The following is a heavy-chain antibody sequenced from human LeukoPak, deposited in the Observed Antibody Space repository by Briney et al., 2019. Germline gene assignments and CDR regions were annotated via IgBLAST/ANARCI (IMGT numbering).Heavy chain of an antibody. CDR3: ARGPPTPRDYYYGMDV. Sequence: GRSLRLSCAASGFTFSSYAMHWVRQVPGKGLEWVAVISYDGSNKYYADSVKGRFTISRDNSKNTLYLQMNSLRAEDTAVYYCARGPPTPRDYYYGMDVWGKGTTVTVSS. CDR2: ISYDGSNK. J-gene: IGHJ6*04. CDR1: GFTFSSYA. V-gene: IGHV3-30*04.